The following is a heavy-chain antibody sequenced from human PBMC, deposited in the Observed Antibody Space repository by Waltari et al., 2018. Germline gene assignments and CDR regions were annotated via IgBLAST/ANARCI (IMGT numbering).Heavy chain of an antibody. V-gene: IGHV7-4-1*02. J-gene: IGHJ5*02. CDR2: IKTNTGNT. D-gene: IGHD3-16*01. CDR3: ARDSWGGPLGWFDP. CDR1: GYTFTSYA. Sequence: QVQLVQSGSELKKPGASVKVSCKASGYTFTSYAMNWVRQAPGQGLEWVGWIKTNTGNTTYAQGFTGRFVFSLDTSVSTAYLQISSLKAEDTAVYYCARDSWGGPLGWFDPWGQGTLVTVSS.